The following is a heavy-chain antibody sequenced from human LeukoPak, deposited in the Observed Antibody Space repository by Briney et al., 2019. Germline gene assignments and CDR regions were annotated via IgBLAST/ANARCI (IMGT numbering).Heavy chain of an antibody. CDR3: ARDPRDTAMVDDAFDI. CDR1: GDSVSSNSAA. J-gene: IGHJ3*02. CDR2: TYYRSKWYN. V-gene: IGHV6-1*01. D-gene: IGHD5-18*01. Sequence: SQTLSLTCAISGDSVSSNSAAWNWIRQSPSRGLEWLGRTYYRSKWYNDYAVSVESRITINPDISKNQFSLQLNSVTPEDTAVYYCARDPRDTAMVDDAFDIWGQGTMVTVSS.